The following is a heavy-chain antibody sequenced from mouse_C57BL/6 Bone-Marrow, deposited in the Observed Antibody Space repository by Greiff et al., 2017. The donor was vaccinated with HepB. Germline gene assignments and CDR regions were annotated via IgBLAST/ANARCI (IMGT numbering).Heavy chain of an antibody. CDR3: ARSGGGLYYGSSYSFDY. D-gene: IGHD1-1*01. CDR1: GFSLSTSGMG. CDR2: IYWDDDK. J-gene: IGHJ2*01. Sequence: QVTLKVSGPGILQSSQTLSLTCSFSGFSLSTSGMGVSWIRQPSGKGLEWLAHIYWDDDKRYNPSLKSRLTISKDTSRNQVFLKITSVDTADTATYYCARSGGGLYYGSSYSFDYWGQGTTLTVSS. V-gene: IGHV8-12*01.